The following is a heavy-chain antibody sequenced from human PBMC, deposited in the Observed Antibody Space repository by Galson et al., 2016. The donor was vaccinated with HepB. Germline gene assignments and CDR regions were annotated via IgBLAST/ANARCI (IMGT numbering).Heavy chain of an antibody. D-gene: IGHD3-9*01. CDR1: GGSISSNSYY. Sequence: ETLSLTCTVSGGSISSNSYYWGWIRPPPGQGLEWIGTMYYSGSTYYNPSLKSRVIISMDTSKNQLSLELSSVTAADTAVYFCARSALDYDISAGYYRPLAMDVWGQGTTVTVS. J-gene: IGHJ6*02. V-gene: IGHV4-39*07. CDR2: MYYSGST. CDR3: ARSALDYDISAGYYRPLAMDV.